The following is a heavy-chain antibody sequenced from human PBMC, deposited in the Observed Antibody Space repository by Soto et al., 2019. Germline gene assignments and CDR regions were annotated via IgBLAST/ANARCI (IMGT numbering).Heavy chain of an antibody. CDR1: GFTFSSYS. CDR3: ARVRTDTYYYYGMDV. CDR2: ISYDGSNK. J-gene: IGHJ6*02. Sequence: GGSLRLSCAASGFTFSSYSVNWVRQAPGKGLEWVAVISYDGSNKYYADSVKGRFTISRDNSKNTLYLQMNSLRAEDTAVYYCARVRTDTYYYYGMDVWGQGTTVTVS. V-gene: IGHV3-30*03.